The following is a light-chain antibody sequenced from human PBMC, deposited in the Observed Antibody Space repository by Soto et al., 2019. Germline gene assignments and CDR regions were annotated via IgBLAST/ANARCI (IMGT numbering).Light chain of an antibody. CDR2: GAS. J-gene: IGKJ1*01. Sequence: EIVITQSPATLSVSPGERATPSCRASHSVSSSLAWYQQKPGQAPRLLIDGASSRATGIPARFSGSGSGTEFTLTISSLQSEDFAVYYCQQYHNWPQTFGQGTKVDI. CDR3: QQYHNWPQT. CDR1: HSVSSS. V-gene: IGKV3-15*01.